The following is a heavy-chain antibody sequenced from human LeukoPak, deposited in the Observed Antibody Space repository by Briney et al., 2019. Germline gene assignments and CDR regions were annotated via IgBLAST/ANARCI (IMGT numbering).Heavy chain of an antibody. V-gene: IGHV3-21*01. J-gene: IGHJ3*02. D-gene: IGHD2-2*02. CDR1: GFTFSSYS. CDR2: ISSSSSYI. Sequence: GGSLRLSCAASGFTFSSYSMNWVRQAPGKGLEWVSSISSSSSYIYYADSVKGRFTISRDNAKNSLYLQMNSLRAEDTAVYYCARALSTSCYRRCAFDIWGQGTMVTVSS. CDR3: ARALSTSCYRRCAFDI.